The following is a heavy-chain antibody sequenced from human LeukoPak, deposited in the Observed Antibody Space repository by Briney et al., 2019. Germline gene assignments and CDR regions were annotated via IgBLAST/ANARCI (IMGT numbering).Heavy chain of an antibody. D-gene: IGHD3-22*01. CDR2: IKEDGSEK. J-gene: IGHJ4*02. CDR3: ARKDSSPRTFDY. CDR1: GFSFSSYW. V-gene: IGHV3-7*01. Sequence: GGSLRLSCAASGFSFSSYWMSWVRQAPGKGLEWVANIKEDGSEKNYVDSVKGRFTNSRDNAKNSLYLQMNSLRAEDTAVYYCARKDSSPRTFDYWGQGTLVTVSS.